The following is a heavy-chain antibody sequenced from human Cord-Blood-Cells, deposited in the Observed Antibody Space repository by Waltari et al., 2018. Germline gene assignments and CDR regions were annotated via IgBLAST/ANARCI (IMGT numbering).Heavy chain of an antibody. CDR1: GGSISSSSYY. CDR3: ARRELGLGSLRYRYFDL. J-gene: IGHJ2*01. Sequence: QLQLQESGPGLVKPSETLSLTCTVSGGSISSSSYYWGWIRQPPGKGLEWIGSIYYSGSTYYNPSLKSRVTISVDTSKNQFSRKLSSVTAADTAVYYCARRELGLGSLRYRYFDLWGRGTLVTVSS. V-gene: IGHV4-39*01. D-gene: IGHD6-13*01. CDR2: IYYSGST.